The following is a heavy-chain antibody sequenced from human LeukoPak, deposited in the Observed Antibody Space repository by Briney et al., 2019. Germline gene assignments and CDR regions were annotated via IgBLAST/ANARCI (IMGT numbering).Heavy chain of an antibody. J-gene: IGHJ4*02. CDR3: AREGYCSGGSCSTDGFDY. D-gene: IGHD2-15*01. CDR1: GYSFTSYG. V-gene: IGHV1-69*13. CDR2: IIPIFGTA. Sequence: SVKVSCKASGYSFTSYGISWVRQAPGQGLEWMGGIIPIFGTANYAQKFQGRVTITADESTSTAYMELSSLRSEDTAVYYCAREGYCSGGSCSTDGFDYWGQGTLVTVSS.